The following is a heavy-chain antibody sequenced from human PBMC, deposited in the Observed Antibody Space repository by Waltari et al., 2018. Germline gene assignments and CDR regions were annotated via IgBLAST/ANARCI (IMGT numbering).Heavy chain of an antibody. D-gene: IGHD3-22*01. CDR1: GFTVSNNY. CDR3: ARVDCIHDRDY. Sequence: EVQLVQSGGGLVQPGGSLRLSCAVSGFTVSNNYMSWVRQAPGKGLEWVSLIYGAGDTYYADSVRGRFTITRHSSNNTVYLQMHGLRSEDAAVYYCARVDCIHDRDYWGQGALVTVSS. CDR2: IYGAGDT. V-gene: IGHV3-53*04. J-gene: IGHJ4*02.